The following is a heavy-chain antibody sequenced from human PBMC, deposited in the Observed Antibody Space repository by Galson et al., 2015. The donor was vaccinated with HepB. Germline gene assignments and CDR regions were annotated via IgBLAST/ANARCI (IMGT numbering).Heavy chain of an antibody. CDR1: GFTFTSSA. V-gene: IGHV1-58*02. Sequence: SVKVSCKASGFTFTSSAMQWVRQARGQRLEWIGWIVVGSGNTNYAQKFQERVTITRDMSTSTAYMELSSLRSEDTAVYYCASRGAMVRGVKTWGMDVWGQGTTVTVSS. CDR3: ASRGAMVRGVKTWGMDV. D-gene: IGHD3-10*01. J-gene: IGHJ6*02. CDR2: IVVGSGNT.